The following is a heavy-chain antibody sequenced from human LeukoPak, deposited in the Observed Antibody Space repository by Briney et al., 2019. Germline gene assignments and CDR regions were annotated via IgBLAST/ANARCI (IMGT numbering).Heavy chain of an antibody. D-gene: IGHD6-19*01. CDR2: ISGGSSFT. CDR3: ARDLGYSSGPNY. Sequence: PGGSLRLSCAASGFSFSSFSMNWVRQAPGKGLEWVSYISGGSSFTYYVDSVKGRFTISRDNAKNSLYLQMNSLRAEDTAVYYCARDLGYSSGPNYWGQGTRVTVSS. J-gene: IGHJ4*02. CDR1: GFSFSSFS. V-gene: IGHV3-21*01.